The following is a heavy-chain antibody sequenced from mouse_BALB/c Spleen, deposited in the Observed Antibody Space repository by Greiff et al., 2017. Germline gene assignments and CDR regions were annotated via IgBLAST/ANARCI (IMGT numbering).Heavy chain of an antibody. CDR3: ARDHAGSGSPWFAY. Sequence: EVKVVESGGGLVKPGGSLKLSCAASGFTFSDYYMYWVRQTPEKRLEWVATISDGGSYTYYPDSVKGRFTISRDNAKNNLYLQMSSLKSEDTAMYYCARDHAGSGSPWFAYWGQGTTLTVSS. V-gene: IGHV5-4*02. CDR1: GFTFSDYY. D-gene: IGHD1-1*01. J-gene: IGHJ2*01. CDR2: ISDGGSYT.